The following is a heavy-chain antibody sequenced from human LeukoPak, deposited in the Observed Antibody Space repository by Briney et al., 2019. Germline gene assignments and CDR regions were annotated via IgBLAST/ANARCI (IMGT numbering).Heavy chain of an antibody. J-gene: IGHJ4*02. Sequence: ASVKVSCKASGYTFPSYYMYWVRQAPGQGLEWMGIINPSGGSTSYAQKFQGRVTMTRDMSTTTVYMELSSLRSEDTAVYYCARSANPNGIAVAGPDYWGQGTLVTVSS. V-gene: IGHV1-46*01. CDR2: INPSGGST. CDR1: GYTFPSYY. D-gene: IGHD6-19*01. CDR3: ARSANPNGIAVAGPDY.